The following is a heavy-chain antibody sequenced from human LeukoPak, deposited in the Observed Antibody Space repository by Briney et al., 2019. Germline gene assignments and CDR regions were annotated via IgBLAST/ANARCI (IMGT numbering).Heavy chain of an antibody. CDR2: LSSSTGNT. CDR1: GYTFTSYG. Sequence: ASVKVSCKASGYTFTSYGISWVRQAPGQGLEWMGWLSSSTGNTKYAQKLQDRVTMTTDTSTSTAYLYLRNLRSDDTAVYYCVRLPLGYCSSTSCLDWGQGTLVTVSS. CDR3: VRLPLGYCSSTSCLD. J-gene: IGHJ4*02. D-gene: IGHD2-2*01. V-gene: IGHV1-18*01.